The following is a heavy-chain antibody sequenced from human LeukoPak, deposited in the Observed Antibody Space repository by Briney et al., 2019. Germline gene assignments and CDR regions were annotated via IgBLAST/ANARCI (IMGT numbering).Heavy chain of an antibody. Sequence: ASVKVSCKASGYTFTGYYMHWVRQAPGQGLEWMGWINPNSGGTNYAQKFQGRVTMTRDTSISTAYMELSRLRSDDTAVYYCARVEGMAVAGTGYFDYWGQGTLVTVSS. CDR2: INPNSGGT. CDR1: GYTFTGYY. V-gene: IGHV1-2*02. J-gene: IGHJ4*02. D-gene: IGHD6-19*01. CDR3: ARVEGMAVAGTGYFDY.